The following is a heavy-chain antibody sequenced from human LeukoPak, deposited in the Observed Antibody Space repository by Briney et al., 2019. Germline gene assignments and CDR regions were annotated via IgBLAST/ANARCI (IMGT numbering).Heavy chain of an antibody. CDR2: IYDSGST. CDR3: ARGRIGGPKAPFDY. V-gene: IGHV4-59*01. J-gene: IGHJ4*02. D-gene: IGHD3-16*01. Sequence: PSETLSLTCTVSGGSLSNYYWSWLRHPPGKGLEWIGHIYDSGSTTYNPSLTSRVTISVATSKNQFSLKLSSVTAADTAVYYCARGRIGGPKAPFDYWGQGTLVTVSS. CDR1: GGSLSNYY.